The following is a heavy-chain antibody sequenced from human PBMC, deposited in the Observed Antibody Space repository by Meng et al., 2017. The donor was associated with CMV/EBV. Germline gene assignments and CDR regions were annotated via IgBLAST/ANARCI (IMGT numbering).Heavy chain of an antibody. CDR1: GGPFRNYA. Sequence: QGQLVHAAAEVKKPGSSVKVSCKTSGGPFRNYAISWVRQAPGQGLEWLGGFLPTLGAPNYAQKFHGRVSITADESTSTHYMDLSSLRSEDTAVYYCASESGRGYTPDYWGQGTLVTVSS. J-gene: IGHJ4*02. D-gene: IGHD3-10*01. V-gene: IGHV1-69*01. CDR3: ASESGRGYTPDY. CDR2: FLPTLGAP.